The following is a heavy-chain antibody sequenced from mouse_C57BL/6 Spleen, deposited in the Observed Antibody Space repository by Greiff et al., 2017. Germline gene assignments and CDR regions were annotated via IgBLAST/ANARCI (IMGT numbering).Heavy chain of an antibody. CDR1: GYTFTSYW. Sequence: VQLQQPGAELVKPGASVKLSCKASGYTFTSYWMHWVKQRPGQGLEWIGMIHPNSGSTNYNEKFKSKATLTVDKSSSTAYMQLSSLTSEDSAVYYCASPHYYGSSSYFDVWGTGTTVTVSS. D-gene: IGHD1-1*01. V-gene: IGHV1-64*01. CDR2: IHPNSGST. J-gene: IGHJ1*03. CDR3: ASPHYYGSSSYFDV.